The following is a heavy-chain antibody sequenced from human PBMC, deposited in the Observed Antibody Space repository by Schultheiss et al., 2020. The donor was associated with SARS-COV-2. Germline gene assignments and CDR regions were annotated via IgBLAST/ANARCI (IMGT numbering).Heavy chain of an antibody. CDR1: GYTFTGYY. CDR3: AISGDDGDYYYYYGMDV. V-gene: IGHV1-46*01. Sequence: ASVKVSCKASGYTFTGYYMHWVRQAPGQGLEWMGIINPSGGSTSYAQKFQGRVTMTRDTSTSTVYMELSSLRSEDTAMYYCAISGDDGDYYYYYGMDVWGQGTTVTVSS. CDR2: INPSGGST. J-gene: IGHJ6*02. D-gene: IGHD4-17*01.